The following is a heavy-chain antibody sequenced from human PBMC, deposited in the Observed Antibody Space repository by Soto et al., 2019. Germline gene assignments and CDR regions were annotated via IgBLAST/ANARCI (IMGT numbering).Heavy chain of an antibody. CDR2: INPASGKT. CDR3: ARDLWLGESFRYYFDY. V-gene: IGHV1-3*01. Sequence: GASVKVSCKASGYTFTDYSLQWVRQAPGQRLEWMGWINPASGKTKYSQKFQGRVTITRDTSASTAYMELSSLTSEDTALYYCARDLWLGESFRYYFDYWAQGTLVTVPQ. J-gene: IGHJ4*01. CDR1: GYTFTDYS. D-gene: IGHD3-10*01.